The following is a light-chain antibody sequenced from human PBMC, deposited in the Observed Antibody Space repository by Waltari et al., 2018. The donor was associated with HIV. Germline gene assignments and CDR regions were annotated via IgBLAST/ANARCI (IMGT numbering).Light chain of an antibody. CDR1: SSNTGRNY. CDR2: RNN. V-gene: IGLV1-47*01. Sequence: QSVLTQPPSASATPGQRVTSSCSGGSSNTGRNYVYWYQQIPGTAPKHLIYRNNQRPSRVPDRFSGSKSGTSAALAISGLQSEDEADYYCAAWDDSLNSFVFGTGTRVTVL. J-gene: IGLJ1*01. CDR3: AAWDDSLNSFV.